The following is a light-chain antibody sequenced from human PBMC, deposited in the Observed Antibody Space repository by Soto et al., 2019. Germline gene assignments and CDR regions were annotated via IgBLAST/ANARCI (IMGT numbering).Light chain of an antibody. J-gene: IGKJ2*01. Sequence: EIVMTQSPATLSVSPGERATLSCRASQSVSSNLAWYQQKPGQAPRLLIYGASTRATGIPARFSGSGSGTEFTLTISSLPSEDFAVYYCQQYNNWPPRATFGQGTKLEIK. CDR3: QQYNNWPPRAT. CDR1: QSVSSN. V-gene: IGKV3-15*01. CDR2: GAS.